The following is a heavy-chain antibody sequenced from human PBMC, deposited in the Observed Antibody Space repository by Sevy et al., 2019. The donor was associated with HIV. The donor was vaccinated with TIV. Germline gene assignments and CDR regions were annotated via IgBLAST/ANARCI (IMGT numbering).Heavy chain of an antibody. CDR1: GFTFSSYW. V-gene: IGHV3-7*01. D-gene: IGHD6-19*01. CDR3: TRYSSRGWSYENY. CDR2: IKQDGSEK. J-gene: IGHJ4*02. Sequence: GGSLRLSCAASGFTFSSYWMGWVRQAPGKGLEWVANIKQDGSEKYYVDSVKGRFTISRDNAKNSLYLQMNSLRAEDTAVYYCTRYSSRGWSYENYWGQGTLVTVSS.